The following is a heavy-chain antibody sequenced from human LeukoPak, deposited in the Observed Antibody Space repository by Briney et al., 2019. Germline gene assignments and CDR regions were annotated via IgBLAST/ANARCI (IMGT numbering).Heavy chain of an antibody. Sequence: SETLFLTCTVSGGSISSYYWSWIRQPPGKGLEWIGYIYYSGSTNYNPSLKSRVTISVDTSKNQFSLKLSSVTAADTAVYYCVRRGYSYGSWGQGTLVTVSS. CDR1: GGSISSYY. V-gene: IGHV4-59*12. J-gene: IGHJ4*02. CDR3: VRRGYSYGS. D-gene: IGHD5-18*01. CDR2: IYYSGST.